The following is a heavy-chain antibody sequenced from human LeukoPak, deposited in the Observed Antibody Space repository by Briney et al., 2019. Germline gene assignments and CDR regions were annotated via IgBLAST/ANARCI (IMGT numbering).Heavy chain of an antibody. CDR1: GGSFSGYY. V-gene: IGHV4-34*01. Sequence: PSETPSLTCAVYGGSFSGYYWSWIRQPPGKGLEWIGEINHSGSTNYNPSLKSRVTISVDTSKNQFSLKLSSVTAADTAVYYCARADYYYDSSGYYVHDYWGQGTLVTVSS. D-gene: IGHD3-22*01. J-gene: IGHJ4*02. CDR3: ARADYYYDSSGYYVHDY. CDR2: INHSGST.